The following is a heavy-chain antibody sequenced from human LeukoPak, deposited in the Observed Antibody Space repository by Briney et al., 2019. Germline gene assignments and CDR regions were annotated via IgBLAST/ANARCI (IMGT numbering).Heavy chain of an antibody. D-gene: IGHD5-18*01. J-gene: IGHJ4*02. Sequence: GGSLRLSCVGSGFIFSSYSMNWVRQAPGKGLEWISYISSSSGTIYYADSVKGRFTISRDSAKNSLYLQMNSLRAEDAAVYYCARGLQLWDGRAYWGQGTLVTVSS. CDR3: ARGLQLWDGRAY. V-gene: IGHV3-48*01. CDR1: GFIFSSYS. CDR2: ISSSSGTI.